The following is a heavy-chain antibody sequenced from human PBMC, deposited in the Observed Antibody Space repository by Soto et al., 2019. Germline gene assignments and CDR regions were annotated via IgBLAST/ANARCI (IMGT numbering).Heavy chain of an antibody. V-gene: IGHV3-9*01. CDR3: AKDITEGGGSCYLDY. CDR2: ISWNSGSI. D-gene: IGHD2-15*01. Sequence: GGSLRLSCAASGFTFDDYAMHWVRQAPGKGLEWVSGISWNSGSIGYADSVKGRFTISRDNAKNSLYLQMNSLRAEDTALYYCAKDITEGGGSCYLDYWGQGTLVTVSS. CDR1: GFTFDDYA. J-gene: IGHJ4*02.